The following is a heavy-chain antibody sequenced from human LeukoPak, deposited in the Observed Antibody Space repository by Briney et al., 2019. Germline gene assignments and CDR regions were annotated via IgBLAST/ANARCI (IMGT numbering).Heavy chain of an antibody. J-gene: IGHJ4*02. D-gene: IGHD6-25*01. CDR2: ISYDGSNK. CDR3: AKEGIAAGFDY. Sequence: GGPLRLSCAASGFTFSSYGMHWVRQAPGKGLEWVAVISYDGSNKYYADSVKGRFTISRDNSKNTLYLQMNSLRAEDTAVYYCAKEGIAAGFDYWGQGTLVTVSS. CDR1: GFTFSSYG. V-gene: IGHV3-30*18.